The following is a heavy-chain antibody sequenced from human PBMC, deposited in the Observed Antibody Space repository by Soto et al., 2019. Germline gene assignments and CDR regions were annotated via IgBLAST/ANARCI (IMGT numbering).Heavy chain of an antibody. CDR1: GDSISSYY. D-gene: IGHD3-10*01. Sequence: QLQLQESGPGLVKPSETLSLTCTVSGDSISSYYWSWIRQPPGKGLEWIGYISYTGSTIYNPSLESRATISLDTSKTQVSLSLSSVTVADTAMYYCASVGELPVWFDPWGRGTLVTVSS. J-gene: IGHJ5*02. V-gene: IGHV4-59*13. CDR3: ASVGELPVWFDP. CDR2: ISYTGST.